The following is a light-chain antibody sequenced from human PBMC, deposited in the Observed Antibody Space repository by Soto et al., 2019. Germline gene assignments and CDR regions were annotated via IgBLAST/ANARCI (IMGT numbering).Light chain of an antibody. J-gene: IGKJ3*01. CDR1: QSVTSHY. V-gene: IGKV3-11*01. Sequence: VWTQSPGTLFLSPGERATLSCRASQSVTSHYLAWYPQKPGQAPRLLIYATSNRAPGIPARFSGSGSGTDFTLTISSLGPENFTLDYCQQPSRWLFT. CDR3: QQPSRWLFT. CDR2: ATS.